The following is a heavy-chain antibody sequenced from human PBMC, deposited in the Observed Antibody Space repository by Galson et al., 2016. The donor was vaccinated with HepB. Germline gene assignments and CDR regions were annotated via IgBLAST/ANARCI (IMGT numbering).Heavy chain of an antibody. CDR1: DGSISSSDW. CDR3: ARQYWGGPSDY. CDR2: IFHSGRV. J-gene: IGHJ4*02. V-gene: IGHV4-4*02. D-gene: IGHD2/OR15-2a*01. Sequence: ETLSLTCAVSDGSISSSDWWSWVLQPPRQGREWIGQIFHSGRVNYNPSLASRVTISIDTSNNHFSLRLTSVTAADTALSYCARQYWGGPSDYWGQGTLVIVSS.